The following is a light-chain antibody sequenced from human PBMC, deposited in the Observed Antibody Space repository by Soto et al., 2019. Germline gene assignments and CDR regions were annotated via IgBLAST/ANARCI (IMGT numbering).Light chain of an antibody. J-gene: IGLJ3*02. V-gene: IGLV2-14*01. CDR3: SSYRGNGLLV. CDR2: EVI. Sequence: QSALTQPASVSASPGQSITISCTGTSSDVGDYNYVSWYQQYPGKAPKLMIYEVINRPSGVSDRFSGSKSGNTASLTISGLQAEDEADYYCSSYRGNGLLVFGGGTKVTVL. CDR1: SSDVGDYNY.